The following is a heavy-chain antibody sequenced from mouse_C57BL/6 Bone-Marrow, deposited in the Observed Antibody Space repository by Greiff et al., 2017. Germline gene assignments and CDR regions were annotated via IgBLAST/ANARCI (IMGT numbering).Heavy chain of an antibody. Sequence: QVQLQQPGAELVKPGASVKLSCKASGYTFTSYWMQWVKQRPGQGLEWIGEIDPSDSYTNYNQKFKGKATLTVDTSSSTAYMQLSSLTSEDSAVYYCARGDFDYWAKAPLSQSPQ. CDR2: IDPSDSYT. CDR1: GYTFTSYW. J-gene: IGHJ2*01. V-gene: IGHV1-50*01. CDR3: ARGDFDY.